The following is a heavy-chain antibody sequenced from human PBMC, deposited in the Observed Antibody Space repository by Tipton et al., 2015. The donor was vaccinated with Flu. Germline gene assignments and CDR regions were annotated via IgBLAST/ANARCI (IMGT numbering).Heavy chain of an antibody. D-gene: IGHD3-16*01. CDR1: GGSINNYY. CDR2: IYYSGSI. V-gene: IGHV4-59*01. CDR3: AREWGDAFDI. Sequence: LRLSCTVSGGSINNYYWSWIRQPPGKGLEWIGYIYYSGSISYNPSIKSRVTISVDTSKNQFSLKLSSVTAADTAVYYCAREWGDAFDIWGQGTMVTVSS. J-gene: IGHJ3*02.